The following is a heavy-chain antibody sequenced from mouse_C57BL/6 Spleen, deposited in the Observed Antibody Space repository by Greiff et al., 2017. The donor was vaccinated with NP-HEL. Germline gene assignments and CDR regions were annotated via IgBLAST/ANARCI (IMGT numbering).Heavy chain of an antibody. J-gene: IGHJ2*01. CDR3: AMSLITTVVATDY. D-gene: IGHD1-1*01. CDR1: GYTFTSYW. Sequence: VQGVESGAELAKPGASVKLSCKASGYTFTSYWMHWVKQRPGQGLEWIGYINPSSGYTKYNQKFKDKATLTADKSSSTAYMQLSSLTYEYSAVYYCAMSLITTVVATDYWGQGTTLTVSS. CDR2: INPSSGYT. V-gene: IGHV1-7*01.